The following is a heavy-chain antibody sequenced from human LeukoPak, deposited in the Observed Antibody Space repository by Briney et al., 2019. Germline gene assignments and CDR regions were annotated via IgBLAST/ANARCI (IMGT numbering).Heavy chain of an antibody. V-gene: IGHV1-2*02. D-gene: IGHD6-13*01. Sequence: GASVKVSCTASGYTFTGYYMHWVRQAPGQGLEWMGWINPNSGGTNYAQKFQGRVTMTRDTSISTAYMELSRLRADDTAVYYCARDPGIAAAGDVFDYWGQGTLVTVSS. CDR2: INPNSGGT. J-gene: IGHJ4*02. CDR3: ARDPGIAAAGDVFDY. CDR1: GYTFTGYY.